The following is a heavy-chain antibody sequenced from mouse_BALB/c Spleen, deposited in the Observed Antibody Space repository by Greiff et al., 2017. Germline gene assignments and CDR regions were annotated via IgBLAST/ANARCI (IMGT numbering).Heavy chain of an antibody. Sequence: QVHVKQSGAELARPGASVKLSCKASGYTFTSYWMQWVKQRPGQGLEWIGAIYPGDGDTRYTQKFTGKATLTADKSSSTAYMQLSSLASEDSAVYYCARWANWGVYAMDYWGQGTSVTVSS. V-gene: IGHV1-87*01. D-gene: IGHD4-1*01. CDR1: GYTFTSYW. J-gene: IGHJ4*01. CDR2: IYPGDGDT. CDR3: ARWANWGVYAMDY.